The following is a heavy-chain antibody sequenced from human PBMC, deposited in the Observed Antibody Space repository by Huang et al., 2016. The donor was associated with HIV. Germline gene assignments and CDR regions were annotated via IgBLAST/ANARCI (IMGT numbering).Heavy chain of an antibody. J-gene: IGHJ3*02. Sequence: EVQLVESGGGFVQPGGSLRLSCAAFGFTFSSHSIYWFRQAPGKGLEWISYISTSSSATYYADSLRGRFTITRDNAKNSLYLQMNSLRAEDTAVYYCARVGLYHNSGSGAFDIWGQGTMVTVSS. D-gene: IGHD3-22*01. CDR1: GFTFSSHS. V-gene: IGHV3-48*01. CDR2: ISTSSSAT. CDR3: ARVGLYHNSGSGAFDI.